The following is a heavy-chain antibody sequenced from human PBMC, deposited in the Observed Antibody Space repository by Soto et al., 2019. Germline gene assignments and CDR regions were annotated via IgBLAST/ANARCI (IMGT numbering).Heavy chain of an antibody. CDR2: VKSKTDGGTI. Sequence: EVQLVESGGGLVKPGGSLRLSCAASGFTFSNAWMTWVRQAPGKGLEWVGRVKSKTDGGTIDYAVPVKYRFTISRDDSKNPLYLQMNSLKTEDTAVYYCIGTYSGSSMRFDYWGQGTLVTVSS. D-gene: IGHD5-12*01. J-gene: IGHJ4*02. CDR1: GFTFSNAW. CDR3: IGTYSGSSMRFDY. V-gene: IGHV3-15*01.